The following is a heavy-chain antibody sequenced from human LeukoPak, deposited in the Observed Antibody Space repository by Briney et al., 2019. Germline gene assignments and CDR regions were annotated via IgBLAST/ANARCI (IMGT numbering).Heavy chain of an antibody. D-gene: IGHD3-16*01. J-gene: IGHJ5*02. CDR2: INPNSGGT. CDR1: GYTFTSYY. CDR3: ARFFLGPAGGRGWFDP. V-gene: IGHV1-2*02. Sequence: GASVKVSCKASGYTFTSYYMHWVRQAPGQGLEWMGWINPNSGGTNYAQKFQGRVTMTRDTSISTAYMELSRLRSDDTAVYYCARFFLGPAGGRGWFDPWGQGTLVTVSS.